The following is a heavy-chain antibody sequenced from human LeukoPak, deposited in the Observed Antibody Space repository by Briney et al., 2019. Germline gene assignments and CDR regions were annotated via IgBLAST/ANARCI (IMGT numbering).Heavy chain of an antibody. V-gene: IGHV4-59*01. CDR1: GGSISGYY. Sequence: SETLSLTCTVSGGSISGYYWSWIRQPPGKGLEWIGYIFYSGSTNYNPSLKSRVTISVDTSKNQFSLKLSSVTAADTAVYYCARAGYGDSDFDYWGQGTLVTVSS. CDR3: ARAGYGDSDFDY. D-gene: IGHD4-17*01. CDR2: IFYSGST. J-gene: IGHJ4*02.